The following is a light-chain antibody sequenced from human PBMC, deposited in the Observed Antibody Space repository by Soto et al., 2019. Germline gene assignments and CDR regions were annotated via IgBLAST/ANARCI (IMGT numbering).Light chain of an antibody. CDR2: KAS. V-gene: IGKV1-5*03. CDR3: PQHTSDCFT. CDR1: QSISSW. J-gene: IGKJ2*01. Sequence: DIQMTQSPSTLSASVGDRVTITCRASQSISSWLSWYQQKPGKDPKLLIYKASTLESRAPSRFSGSGSGTESTLTISSLQPDDFSTNYCPQHTSDCFTFGQRTRLEI.